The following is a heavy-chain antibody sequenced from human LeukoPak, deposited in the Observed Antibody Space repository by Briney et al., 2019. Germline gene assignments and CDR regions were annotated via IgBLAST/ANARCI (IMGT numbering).Heavy chain of an antibody. J-gene: IGHJ4*02. CDR3: ARAEQLLLDY. CDR2: ISGSGGST. Sequence: GGSLRLSCAASGFTFSSYSMNWVRQAPGKGLEWVSGISGSGGSTFYADSVKGRFTISRDSSKNTLYLQMNSLRAEDTAVYYCARAEQLLLDYWGQGTLVTVSS. D-gene: IGHD6-6*01. CDR1: GFTFSSYS. V-gene: IGHV3-23*01.